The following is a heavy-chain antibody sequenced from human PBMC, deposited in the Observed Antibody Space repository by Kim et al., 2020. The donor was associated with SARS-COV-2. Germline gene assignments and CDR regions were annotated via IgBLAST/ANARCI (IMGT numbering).Heavy chain of an antibody. CDR3: ARAIGAAAGWDAFDI. Sequence: PSLKSRVTISVDTSKNQFSLKLSSVTAADTAVYYCARAIGAAAGWDAFDIWGQGTMVTVSS. D-gene: IGHD6-13*01. V-gene: IGHV4-59*01. J-gene: IGHJ3*02.